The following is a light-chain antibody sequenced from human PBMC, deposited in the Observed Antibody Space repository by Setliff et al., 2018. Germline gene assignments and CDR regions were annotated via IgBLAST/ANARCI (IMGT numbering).Light chain of an antibody. J-gene: IGLJ1*01. CDR1: STDVGRYIF. CDR3: SSYTSSSTRV. V-gene: IGLV2-14*03. Sequence: QSVLTQPAPVSGSPGQSITISCTGSSTDVGRYIFVSWYQQHPGKAPRLMIFDASNRPSGVSNRFSGSKSGSTASLTISGLQPEDEADYYCSSYTSSSTRVFGTGTKVTVL. CDR2: DAS.